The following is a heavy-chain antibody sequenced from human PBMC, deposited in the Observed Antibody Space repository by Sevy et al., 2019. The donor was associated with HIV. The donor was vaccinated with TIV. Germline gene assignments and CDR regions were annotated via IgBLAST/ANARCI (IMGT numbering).Heavy chain of an antibody. D-gene: IGHD2-15*01. CDR3: TTCSGGSCYSNY. CDR2: IKSKTDGGTT. Sequence: GGYLRLSCAASGFTFSNAWMSWVRQAPGKGLEWVGRIKSKTDGGTTDYAAPVKGRFTISRDDSKNTLYLQMNSLKTEDTAVYYCTTCSGGSCYSNYWGQGTLVTVSS. CDR1: GFTFSNAW. J-gene: IGHJ4*02. V-gene: IGHV3-15*01.